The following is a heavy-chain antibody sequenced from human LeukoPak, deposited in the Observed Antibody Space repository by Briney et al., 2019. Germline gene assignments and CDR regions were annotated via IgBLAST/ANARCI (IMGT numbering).Heavy chain of an antibody. D-gene: IGHD1-26*01. CDR1: GGSISSYY. V-gene: IGHV4-59*08. J-gene: IGHJ4*02. Sequence: KPSETLSLTCTVSGGSISSYYRSWIRQPPGKGLEWIGYIYYSGSTYYNPSLKSRVTISVDTSKNQFSLKLSSVTAADTAVYYCARLISGSYFVGPHHGYYFDYWGQGTLVTVSS. CDR2: IYYSGST. CDR3: ARLISGSYFVGPHHGYYFDY.